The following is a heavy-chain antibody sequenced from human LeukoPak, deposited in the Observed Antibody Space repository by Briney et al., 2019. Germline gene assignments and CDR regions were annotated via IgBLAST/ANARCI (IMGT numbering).Heavy chain of an antibody. CDR2: ISGSSSTK. CDR1: GFTFSSYA. J-gene: IGHJ4*02. D-gene: IGHD6-13*01. Sequence: GPLRLPCAASGFTFSSYAMSWVRQAPGKGLEWVSYISGSSSTKNYAAPVKGRFTIPRANAKKPLYLQMNSVRAEDTAVYYCAGCDSSSWKPKDYWGQGTLVTVSS. V-gene: IGHV3-48*04. CDR3: AGCDSSSWKPKDY.